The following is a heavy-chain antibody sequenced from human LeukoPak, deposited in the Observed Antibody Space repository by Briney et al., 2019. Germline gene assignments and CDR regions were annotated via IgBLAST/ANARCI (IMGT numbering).Heavy chain of an antibody. CDR2: ISYDGSNK. CDR1: GFTFSNAW. D-gene: IGHD3-10*01. CDR3: AGSEFFGELPFDY. V-gene: IGHV3-30-3*01. J-gene: IGHJ4*02. Sequence: TGGSLRLSCVASGFTFSNAWMSWVRQAPGKGLEWVAVISYDGSNKYYADSVKGRFTISRDNSKNTLYLQMNSLRAEDTAVYYCAGSEFFGELPFDYWGQGTLVTVSS.